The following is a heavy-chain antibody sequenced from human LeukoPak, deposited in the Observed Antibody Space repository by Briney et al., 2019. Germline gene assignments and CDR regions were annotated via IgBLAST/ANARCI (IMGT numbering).Heavy chain of an antibody. J-gene: IGHJ4*02. V-gene: IGHV4-59*08. CDR2: IYYSGST. CDR1: GGSISSYY. CDR3: ARPMDYYEAYYFDY. Sequence: PSETLSLTCTVSGGSISSYYWSWIRQPPGKGLEWIGYIYYSGSTNYNPSLKSRVTISVGTSKNQFSLKLSSVTAADTAVYYCARPMDYYEAYYFDYWGQGTLVTVSS. D-gene: IGHD3-22*01.